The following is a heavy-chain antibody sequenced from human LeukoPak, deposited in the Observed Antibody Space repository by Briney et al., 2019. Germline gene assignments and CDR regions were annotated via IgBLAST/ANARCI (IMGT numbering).Heavy chain of an antibody. V-gene: IGHV3-21*01. Sequence: GGSLRLSCAASGFTFSSYSMNWVRQAPGKGLEWVSSISSSSSYIYYADSVKGRFTISRDNAKNSLYLQMNSLRAEDTAVYYCARMSSSSYYDYYYYMDVWGKGTTVTVPS. D-gene: IGHD6-6*01. J-gene: IGHJ6*03. CDR1: GFTFSSYS. CDR3: ARMSSSSYYDYYYYMDV. CDR2: ISSSSSYI.